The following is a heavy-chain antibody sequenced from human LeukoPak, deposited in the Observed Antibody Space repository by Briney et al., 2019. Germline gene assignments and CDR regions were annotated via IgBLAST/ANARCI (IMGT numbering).Heavy chain of an antibody. CDR3: ARGRDLLRYFDWSYYFDY. CDR2: ISGSGGTI. CDR1: GFTFNSYA. D-gene: IGHD3-9*01. J-gene: IGHJ4*02. Sequence: GGSLRLSCAASGFTFNSYAMSWVRQAPGKGLEWVSGISGSGGTIYYADSVKGRFTISRDNSKNTLYLQMNSLRAEDTAVYYCARGRDLLRYFDWSYYFDYWGQGTLVTVSS. V-gene: IGHV3-23*01.